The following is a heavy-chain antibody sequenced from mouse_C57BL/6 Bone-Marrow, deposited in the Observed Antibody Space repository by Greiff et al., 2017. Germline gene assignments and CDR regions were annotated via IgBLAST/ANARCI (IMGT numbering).Heavy chain of an antibody. J-gene: IGHJ4*01. CDR1: GFSFNTYA. CDR2: IRSKSNNYAT. V-gene: IGHV10-1*01. D-gene: IGHD1-1*01. CDR3: VRPLITTVVGYAMDY. Sequence: EVMLVESGGGLVQPKGSLKLSCAASGFSFNTYAMNWVRQAPGKGLEWVARIRSKSNNYATYYADSVKDRFTISRDDSESMLYLQMNNLKTEDTAMYYCVRPLITTVVGYAMDYWGQGTSVTVSS.